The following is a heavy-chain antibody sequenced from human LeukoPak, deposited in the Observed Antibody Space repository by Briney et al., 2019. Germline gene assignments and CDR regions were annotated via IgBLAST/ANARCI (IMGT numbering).Heavy chain of an antibody. CDR1: GFTFSSYG. CDR3: TTGGSYYDYYFDY. V-gene: IGHV3-33*01. J-gene: IGHJ4*02. Sequence: GRSLRLSCAASGFTFSSYGMHWVRQAPGKGLEWVAVIWYDGSNKYYADSVKGRFTISRDNSKNTLYLQMNSLKTEDTAVYYCTTGGSYYDYYFDYWGQGTLVTVSS. CDR2: IWYDGSNK. D-gene: IGHD1-26*01.